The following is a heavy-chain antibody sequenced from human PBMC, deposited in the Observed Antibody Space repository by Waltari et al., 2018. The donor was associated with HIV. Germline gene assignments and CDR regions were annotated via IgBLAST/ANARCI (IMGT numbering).Heavy chain of an antibody. D-gene: IGHD6-19*01. CDR3: ARGPSSGWSWFDP. CDR1: GSRFRAST. J-gene: IGHJ5*02. V-gene: IGHV3-21*01. CDR2: IGSLQNFI. Sequence: EVRLLESGGGMVRPGGSPRLSCSASGSRFRASTMNWVRQGPGKGREWVASIGSLQNFIHYADSVKGRFTVSRDNAKNSLYLKMNSLTAEDTAVYYCARGPSSGWSWFDPWGQGTLVTVSS.